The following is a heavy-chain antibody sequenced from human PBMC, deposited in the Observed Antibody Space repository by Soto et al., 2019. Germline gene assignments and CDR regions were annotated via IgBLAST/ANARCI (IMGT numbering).Heavy chain of an antibody. V-gene: IGHV4-31*03. Sequence: SETLSLTCTVSGASITSSTYTWSWIRQHPGKGLEWIGYIYYSGSTYYNPSLKSRVTISVDTSKNQFSLKLSSVTAADTAVYYCARVGAAAGTFYYYYYGMDVWGQGTAVTVSS. CDR1: GASITSSTYT. D-gene: IGHD6-13*01. CDR3: ARVGAAAGTFYYYYYGMDV. J-gene: IGHJ6*02. CDR2: IYYSGST.